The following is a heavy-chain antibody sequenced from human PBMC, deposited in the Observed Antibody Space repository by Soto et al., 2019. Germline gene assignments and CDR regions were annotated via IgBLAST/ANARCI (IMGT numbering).Heavy chain of an antibody. CDR1: GGLFSIFA. J-gene: IGHJ4*02. D-gene: IGHD3-10*02. CDR2: IIPVFGTT. V-gene: IGHV1-69*13. Sequence: SVKVSCKDSGGLFSIFAISCVLQSPGQGLEWLGGIIPVFGTTNYAEKFQDRVTITADESTNTAYMELSGLTYGDTAIYYCARGGGPYVWFNEFWGQGTLVTVSS. CDR3: ARGGGPYVWFNEF.